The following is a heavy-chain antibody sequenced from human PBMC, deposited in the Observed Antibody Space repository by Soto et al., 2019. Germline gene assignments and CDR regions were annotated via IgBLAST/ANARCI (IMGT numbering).Heavy chain of an antibody. CDR3: ARLGGALDY. J-gene: IGHJ4*02. V-gene: IGHV4-34*01. D-gene: IGHD3-16*01. CDR1: GGSFSGYY. Sequence: QVQLQQWGAGLLKPSETLSLTCAVYGGSFSGYYWSWIRQPPGKGLEWIGEINHSGSTNYNPSLKGRVTISVDTSKNQCCLKLSSVTAADTAVYYCARLGGALDYWGQGTLVTVSS. CDR2: INHSGST.